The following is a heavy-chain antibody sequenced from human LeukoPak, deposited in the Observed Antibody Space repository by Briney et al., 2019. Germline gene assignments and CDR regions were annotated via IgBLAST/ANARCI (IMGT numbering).Heavy chain of an antibody. D-gene: IGHD1-1*01. CDR1: GFTFSSYA. CDR3: ARDRLHDGWFDP. V-gene: IGHV3-23*01. CDR2: ISGSGGST. Sequence: GGSLRLSCAASGFTFSSYAMNWVRQAPGKGLEWVSAISGSGGSTYYADSVKGRFTISRDDSKNTLYLQMNSLRAEDTAVYYCARDRLHDGWFDPWGQGTLVTVSS. J-gene: IGHJ5*02.